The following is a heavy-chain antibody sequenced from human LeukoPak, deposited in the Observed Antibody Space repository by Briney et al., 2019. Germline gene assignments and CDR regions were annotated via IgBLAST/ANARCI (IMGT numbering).Heavy chain of an antibody. J-gene: IGHJ4*02. V-gene: IGHV4-30-4*01. CDR3: ARAMISGTDY. CDR2: IYYSGST. D-gene: IGHD3-22*01. CDR1: GGSISSGDYY. Sequence: SETLSLTCTVSGGSISSGDYYWSWIRQPPGKGLEWIGYIYYSGSTNYNPSLKSRVTISVDTSKNQFSLKLSSVTAADTAVYYCARAMISGTDYWGQGTLVTVSS.